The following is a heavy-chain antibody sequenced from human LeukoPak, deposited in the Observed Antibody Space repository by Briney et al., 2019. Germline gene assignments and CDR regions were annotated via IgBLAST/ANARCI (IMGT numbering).Heavy chain of an antibody. Sequence: PSETLSLTCTVSGGSISSYYWSWIRQPPGKGLEWIGYTYYSGSTNYNPSLKSRVTISVDTSKNQFSLKLSSVTAADTAVYYCASTVTTSTAWYFDLWGRGTLVTVSS. D-gene: IGHD4-17*01. J-gene: IGHJ2*01. CDR3: ASTVTTSTAWYFDL. CDR2: TYYSGST. V-gene: IGHV4-59*01. CDR1: GGSISSYY.